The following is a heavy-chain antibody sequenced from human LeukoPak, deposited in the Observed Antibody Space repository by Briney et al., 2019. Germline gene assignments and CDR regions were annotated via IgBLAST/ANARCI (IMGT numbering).Heavy chain of an antibody. CDR3: ARGPNWVVVLAATRGWFDP. D-gene: IGHD2-15*01. J-gene: IGHJ5*02. V-gene: IGHV4-34*01. Sequence: PSETLSLTCAVYGGSFSGYYWSWLPQPPGKGVEGIGEIHHGGGPNYYPSLKSRVTISVDATKNQFSLKLSSVTAADTAVYYCARGPNWVVVLAATRGWFDPWGQGTLVTVSS. CDR1: GGSFSGYY. CDR2: IHHGGGP.